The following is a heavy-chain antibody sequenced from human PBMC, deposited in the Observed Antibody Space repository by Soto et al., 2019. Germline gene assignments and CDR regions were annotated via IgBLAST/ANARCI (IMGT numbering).Heavy chain of an antibody. CDR2: ISAYNGNT. V-gene: IGHV1-18*01. J-gene: IGHJ6*02. Sequence: QVQLVQSGAEVKKPGASVKVSCKASGYTFTSYGISWVRQAPGQGLEWMGWISAYNGNTNYAQKLQGRVTMTTDTSTRTGYMERRSLRSDDTAGYCGARDRNGRGDVWGQGTTVTVSS. CDR3: ARDRNGRGDV. CDR1: GYTFTSYG. D-gene: IGHD1-1*01.